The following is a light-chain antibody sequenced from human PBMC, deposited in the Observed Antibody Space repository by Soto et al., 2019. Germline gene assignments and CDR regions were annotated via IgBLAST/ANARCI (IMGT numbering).Light chain of an antibody. V-gene: IGKV2-28*01. J-gene: IGKJ3*01. CDR2: LGS. CDR3: MQALQTAS. Sequence: DVVMTQSPLSLPVTLGQPASISCRSNQSLLHGNGYNYLDWYLQKPGQTPQLLIYLGSHRASGVPDRFSGSGSRTDFTLKISRVEAEDVGFYYCMQALQTASFGPGTKVDIK. CDR1: QSLLHGNGYNY.